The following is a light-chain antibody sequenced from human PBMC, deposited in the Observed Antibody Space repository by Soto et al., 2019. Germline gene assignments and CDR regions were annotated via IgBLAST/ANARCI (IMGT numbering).Light chain of an antibody. CDR2: EVS. V-gene: IGLV2-8*01. J-gene: IGLJ2*01. CDR1: SSDVGGYSY. Sequence: QSVLTQPPSASGSPGQSVTISCTGTSSDVGGYSYVSWYQHHPGKAPKLMIYEVSKRPSGVPDRFSGSKSGNTASLTVSGLRAEDEADYYCSSYAGSNNLVFGGGTQLTVL. CDR3: SSYAGSNNLV.